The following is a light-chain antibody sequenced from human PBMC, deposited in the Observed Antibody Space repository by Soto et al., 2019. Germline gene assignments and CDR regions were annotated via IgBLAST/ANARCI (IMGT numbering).Light chain of an antibody. CDR1: QTISTY. Sequence: DIQMTQSPSSLSASVGDRVTITCRASQTISTYLNWYQQNPGKAPKLLIYAASTLQSGVPSRLSVSGSGTDFTGTISSLQPEDFATYYCQQSHGIPYTFGQGTKLEIK. CDR2: AAS. J-gene: IGKJ2*01. CDR3: QQSHGIPYT. V-gene: IGKV1-39*01.